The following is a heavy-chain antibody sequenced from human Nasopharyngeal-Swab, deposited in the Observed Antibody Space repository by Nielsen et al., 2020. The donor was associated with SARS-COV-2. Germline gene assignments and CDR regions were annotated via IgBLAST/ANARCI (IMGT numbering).Heavy chain of an antibody. V-gene: IGHV3-7*01. CDR3: ARDHYSGYDFYFDY. D-gene: IGHD5-12*01. CDR2: IKQDGSEK. J-gene: IGHJ4*02. Sequence: GGSLRLSCAAPGFTFSSYWMSWVRQAPGKGLEWVANIKQDGSEKYYVDSVKGRFTISRDNAKNSLYLQMNSLRAEDTAVYYCARDHYSGYDFYFDYWGQGTLVTVSS. CDR1: GFTFSSYW.